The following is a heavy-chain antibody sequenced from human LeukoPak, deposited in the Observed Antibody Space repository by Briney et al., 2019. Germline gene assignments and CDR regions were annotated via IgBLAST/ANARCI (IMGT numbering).Heavy chain of an antibody. CDR3: ARGRGSDF. J-gene: IGHJ4*02. V-gene: IGHV3-7*01. D-gene: IGHD2-15*01. CDR1: GSTFSSYW. CDR2: IKHDGSDK. Sequence: PGGSLRLSCAASGSTFSSYWMTWVRQAPGKGLEWVANIKHDGSDKYSVDSVKGRFTISRDNAKNSLYLQMNSLRAEDTAVYYCARGRGSDFWGQGTLVTVSS.